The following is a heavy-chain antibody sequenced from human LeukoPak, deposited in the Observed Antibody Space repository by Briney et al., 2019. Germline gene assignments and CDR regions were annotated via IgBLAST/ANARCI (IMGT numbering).Heavy chain of an antibody. J-gene: IGHJ6*04. CDR3: ASPEGYSGYDHYYSGMDV. Sequence: SEKVSCKASGGTFSSYAISWVRQAPGQGLEWMGGIIPIFGTANYAQKFQGRVTITADKSTCTAYMELSSLRSEDTAVYYCASPEGYSGYDHYYSGMDVWGKGTTVTVSS. CDR1: GGTFSSYA. CDR2: IIPIFGTA. V-gene: IGHV1-69*06. D-gene: IGHD5-12*01.